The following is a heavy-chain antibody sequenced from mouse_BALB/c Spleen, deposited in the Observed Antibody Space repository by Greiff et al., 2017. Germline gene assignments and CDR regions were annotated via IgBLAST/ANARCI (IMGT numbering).Heavy chain of an antibody. D-gene: IGHD1-2*01. V-gene: IGHV14-3*02. Sequence: VQLKESGAELVKPGASVKLSCTASGFNIKDTYMHWVKQRPEQGLEWIGRIDPANGNTKYDPKFQGKATITADTSSNTAYLQLSSLTSEDTAVYYCARDYYGPFAYWGQGTLVTVSA. CDR2: IDPANGNT. CDR3: ARDYYGPFAY. CDR1: GFNIKDTY. J-gene: IGHJ3*01.